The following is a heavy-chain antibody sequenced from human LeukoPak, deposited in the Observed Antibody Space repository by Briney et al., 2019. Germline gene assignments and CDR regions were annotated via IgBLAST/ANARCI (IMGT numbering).Heavy chain of an antibody. J-gene: IGHJ4*02. CDR3: ARDFSFLDLPDY. CDR2: INPNSSGT. CDR1: GYTFTGYY. V-gene: IGHV1-2*02. Sequence: GSSVTVSCKASGYTFTGYYMHWVRQAPGQGLEWMGWINPNSSGTNYAQKFQGRVTMTRDTSISTAYMELSRLRSDDTAVYYCARDFSFLDLPDYWGQGTLVTAPS. D-gene: IGHD3-3*01.